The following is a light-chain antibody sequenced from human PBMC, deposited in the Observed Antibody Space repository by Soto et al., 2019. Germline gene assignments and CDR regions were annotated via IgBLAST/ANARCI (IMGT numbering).Light chain of an antibody. Sequence: DILMTQSPSTLSASVGDRVTITCRASQSISSWLAWYQQKSGKAPHLLIYDASTLESGDPSRFSGSGSGTEFSLTISSLQPDDFATYSCQEYESHLRTFGPGTKVEI. J-gene: IGKJ1*01. CDR1: QSISSW. CDR2: DAS. CDR3: QEYESHLRT. V-gene: IGKV1-5*01.